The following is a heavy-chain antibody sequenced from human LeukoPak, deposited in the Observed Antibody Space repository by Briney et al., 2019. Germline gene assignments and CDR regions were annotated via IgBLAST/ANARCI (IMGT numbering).Heavy chain of an antibody. CDR1: GFTFSSYG. D-gene: IGHD6-19*01. V-gene: IGHV3-33*01. CDR2: IWYDGSNK. Sequence: VQPGRSLRLSCAASGFTFSSYGMHWVRQAPGKGLDWVAVIWYDGSNKYYADSVKGRFTISRDNSKNTLYLQMNSLRAEDTAVYYCARGVSVNYFDYWGQGTLVTVSS. CDR3: ARGVSVNYFDY. J-gene: IGHJ4*02.